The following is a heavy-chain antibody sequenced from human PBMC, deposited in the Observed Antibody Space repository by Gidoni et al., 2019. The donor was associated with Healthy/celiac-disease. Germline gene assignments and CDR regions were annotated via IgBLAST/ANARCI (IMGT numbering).Heavy chain of an antibody. J-gene: IGHJ5*02. CDR3: ARQELSPHNWFDP. CDR2: INPNSGGT. D-gene: IGHD3-16*02. CDR1: GYTFTGYY. V-gene: IGHV1-2*04. Sequence: QVQLVQSGAEVKTPGASVKVSCKASGYTFTGYYMHWVRQAPGQGLEWMGWINPNSGGTNYAQKCQGWVTMTRDTSISTAYMELSRLRSDDTAVYYCARQELSPHNWFDPWGQGTLVTVSS.